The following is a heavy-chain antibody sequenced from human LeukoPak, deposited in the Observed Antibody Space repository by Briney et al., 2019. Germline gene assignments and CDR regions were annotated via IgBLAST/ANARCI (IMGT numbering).Heavy chain of an antibody. D-gene: IGHD2-21*01. Sequence: GGSLRLSCAASGFSFSTYRMAWVRQAPGKGLEWVANINPGASEKYYVDSVKGRFTISRDDAKTSLSLQMDNLRVEATAVYSCARRGLAYTIDFWGQGTLVPVSS. V-gene: IGHV3-7*01. J-gene: IGHJ4*02. CDR3: ARRGLAYTIDF. CDR1: GFSFSTYR. CDR2: INPGASEK.